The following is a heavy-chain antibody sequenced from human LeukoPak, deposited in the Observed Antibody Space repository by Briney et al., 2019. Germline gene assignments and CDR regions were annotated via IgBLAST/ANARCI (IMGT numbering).Heavy chain of an antibody. CDR1: GGSISSSNW. Sequence: SETLSLTCAVSGGSISSSNWWSWVRQPPGKGLEWIGEIYHSGSTNYNPSLKSRVTISVDKSKNQFSVKLSSVTAADSAVYYCARAGYYGSQPFDYWGQGTLVTVSS. D-gene: IGHD3-3*01. CDR3: ARAGYYGSQPFDY. J-gene: IGHJ4*02. CDR2: IYHSGST. V-gene: IGHV4-4*02.